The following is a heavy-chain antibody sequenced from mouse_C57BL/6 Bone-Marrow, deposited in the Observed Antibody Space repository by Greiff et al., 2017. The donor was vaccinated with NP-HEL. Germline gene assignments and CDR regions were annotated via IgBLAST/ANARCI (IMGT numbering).Heavy chain of an antibody. CDR2: IYPGGGYT. V-gene: IGHV1-63*01. D-gene: IGHD1-1*01. CDR1: GYTFTNYW. J-gene: IGHJ4*01. Sequence: VQLQQSGAELVRPGTSVKMSCKASGYTFTNYWIGWAKQRPGHGLEWIGDIYPGGGYTNYHEKFKGKAKLTADKSSSTAYMQFSSLTSEDSAIYYCARGGTTVVAPYYAMDYWGQGTSVTVSS. CDR3: ARGGTTVVAPYYAMDY.